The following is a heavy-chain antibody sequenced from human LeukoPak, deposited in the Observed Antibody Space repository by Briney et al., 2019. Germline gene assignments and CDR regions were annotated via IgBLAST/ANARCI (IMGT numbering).Heavy chain of an antibody. V-gene: IGHV1-8*01. CDR2: MNPNSGNT. CDR3: TRGTVDSSSWSTWLDYSYYHYHDV. Sequence: ASVKVSCKASGYTFTSYDINWVRQAPGQGLEWMGWMNPNSGNTGYAQKFQGRVTMTRNTSISTAYMELSSLRSEDTAVYYYTRGTVDSSSWSTWLDYSYYHYHDVWGTGTTVTVSS. J-gene: IGHJ6*03. CDR1: GYTFTSYD. D-gene: IGHD6-13*01.